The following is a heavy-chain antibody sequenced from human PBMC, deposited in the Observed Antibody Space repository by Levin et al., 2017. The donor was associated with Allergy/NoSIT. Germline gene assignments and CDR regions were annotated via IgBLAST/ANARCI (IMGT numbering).Heavy chain of an antibody. Sequence: LSLTCAASGFTFSSYAMSWVRQAPGKGLEWVSAISGSGGSTYYADSVKGRFTISRDNSKNTLYLQMNSLRAEDTAVYYCAKDATGSSGYYQPEYFQHWGQGTLVTVSS. CDR2: ISGSGGST. CDR3: AKDATGSSGYYQPEYFQH. J-gene: IGHJ1*01. V-gene: IGHV3-23*01. CDR1: GFTFSSYA. D-gene: IGHD3-22*01.